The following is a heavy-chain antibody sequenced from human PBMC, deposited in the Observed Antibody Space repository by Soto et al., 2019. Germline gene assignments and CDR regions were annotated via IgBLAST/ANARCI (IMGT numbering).Heavy chain of an antibody. D-gene: IGHD5-18*01. CDR3: ARDRIQLWWGYFDS. J-gene: IGHJ4*02. V-gene: IGHV1-69*13. CDR1: GGTFSSHA. CDR2: IIPIFGTA. Sequence: SVKVSCKASGGTFSSHAISWVRQAPGQGLEWMGGIIPIFGTANYAQKFQGRVTITADESTSTAYMELSSLGSEDTAVYYCARDRIQLWWGYFDSWGQGTLVTVSS.